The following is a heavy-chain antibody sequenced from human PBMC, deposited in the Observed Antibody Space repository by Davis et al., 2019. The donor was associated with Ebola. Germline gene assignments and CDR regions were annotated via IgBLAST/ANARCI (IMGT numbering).Heavy chain of an antibody. V-gene: IGHV3-23*01. J-gene: IGHJ4*02. CDR3: ARVILWWDDDGGGPTNYYFDF. Sequence: GGSLRLSCAASGLTVSSNHMSWVRQAPGKGLEWVSRIGGSGDTADYGYSVRGRFTISRDNSKNALYLQMIRLRVEDTATYYCARVILWWDDDGGGPTNYYFDFWGQGALVTVSS. D-gene: IGHD2-21*01. CDR1: GLTVSSNH. CDR2: IGGSGDTA.